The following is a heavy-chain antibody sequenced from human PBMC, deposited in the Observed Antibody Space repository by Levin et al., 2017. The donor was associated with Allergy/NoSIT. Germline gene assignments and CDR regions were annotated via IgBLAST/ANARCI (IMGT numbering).Heavy chain of an antibody. J-gene: IGHJ4*02. CDR1: GFTFSNYA. CDR2: ISSRSEYT. Sequence: HSGGSLRLSCAASGFTFSNYAMSWVRQAPGKGLERISSISSRSEYTFYADSVKGRFTISRDNSKNTLYLQLNRLRVEDTAVYYCATRLVGAERGAWRYYFDSWGQGALVTVSS. D-gene: IGHD1-26*01. V-gene: IGHV3-23*01. CDR3: ATRLVGAERGAWRYYFDS.